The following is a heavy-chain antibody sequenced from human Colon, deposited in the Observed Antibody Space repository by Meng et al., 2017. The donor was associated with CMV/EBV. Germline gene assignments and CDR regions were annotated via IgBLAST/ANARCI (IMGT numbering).Heavy chain of an antibody. CDR3: AKGRSSYCGGPNCYTPIDF. CDR2: IRYDGSTK. Sequence: GESLKISCAASEFAFNTYGMHWVRQAPGKGLEWVALIRYDGSTKYYADSVKGRFTISRDNSRNTLFLQMNSLRADDTAVYYCAKGRSSYCGGPNCYTPIDFWGQGTLVTVSS. V-gene: IGHV3-30*02. J-gene: IGHJ4*02. D-gene: IGHD2-2*02. CDR1: EFAFNTYG.